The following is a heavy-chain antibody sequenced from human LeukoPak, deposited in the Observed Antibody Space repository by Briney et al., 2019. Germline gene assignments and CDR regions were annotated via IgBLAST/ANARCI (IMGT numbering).Heavy chain of an antibody. CDR3: ARDRYSSSPYYYYYYYYMDV. CDR2: ISSSGSTI. D-gene: IGHD6-6*01. V-gene: IGHV3-48*03. CDR1: GFTFSSYE. Sequence: GGSLRLSCAASGFTFSSYEMNWVRQAPGKGLEWVSYISSSGSTIYYADSVKGRFTISRDNAKNSLYLQMNSLRAEDTAVYYCARDRYSSSPYYYYYYYYMDVWGKGTTVTVSS. J-gene: IGHJ6*03.